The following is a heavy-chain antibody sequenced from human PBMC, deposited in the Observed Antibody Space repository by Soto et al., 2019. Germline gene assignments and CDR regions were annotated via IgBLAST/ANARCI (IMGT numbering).Heavy chain of an antibody. J-gene: IGHJ5*02. Sequence: GGSLRLSCAASGFTLSDYEMNWVRQAPGQGLEWLSYISSTGFTTFYADSVKGRFTISRDNVKNSLYLQMNSLRVEDTAKYYCATSYDSGFDPWGQGTLVTVSS. V-gene: IGHV3-48*01. D-gene: IGHD3-3*01. CDR1: GFTLSDYE. CDR3: ATSYDSGFDP. CDR2: ISSTGFTT.